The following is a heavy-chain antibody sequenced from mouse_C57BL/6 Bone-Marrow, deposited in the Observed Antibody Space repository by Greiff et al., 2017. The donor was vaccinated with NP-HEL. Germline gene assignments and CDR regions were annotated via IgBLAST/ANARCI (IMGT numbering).Heavy chain of an antibody. J-gene: IGHJ2*01. CDR2: ISSGSSTI. CDR3: ARKLDFDY. CDR1: GFTFSDYG. Sequence: VQLKESGGGLVKPGGSLKLSCAASGFTFSDYGMHWVRQAPEKGLEWVAYISSGSSTIYYADTVKGRFTISRDNAKNTLFLQVTSLRSEDTAMYYCARKLDFDYWGQGTTLTVSS. V-gene: IGHV5-17*01.